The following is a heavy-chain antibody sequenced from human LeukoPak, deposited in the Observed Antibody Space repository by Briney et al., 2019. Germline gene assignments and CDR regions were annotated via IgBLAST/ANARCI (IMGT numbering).Heavy chain of an antibody. J-gene: IGHJ3*02. Sequence: SETLSLTCTVSGGSISSSSYYWGWIRQPPGKGLEWIGSIYYSGSTYYNPSLKSRVTISVDTSKNQFSLKLSSVTAADTAVYYCARDAFDIWGQGTMVTVSS. CDR3: ARDAFDI. CDR2: IYYSGST. CDR1: GGSISSSSYY. V-gene: IGHV4-39*07.